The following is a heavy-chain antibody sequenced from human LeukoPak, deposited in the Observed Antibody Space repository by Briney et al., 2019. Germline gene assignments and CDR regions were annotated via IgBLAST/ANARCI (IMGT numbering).Heavy chain of an antibody. Sequence: GGSLRLSCAASGFTFSSYSMNWVRQAPGKGLEWVSSISSSSSYIYYADSVKGRFTISRDNAKNSLYLQMNSLRAEDTAMYYCARDREAAMVRGPFDYWGQGTLVTVSS. D-gene: IGHD3-10*01. CDR2: ISSSSSYI. CDR3: ARDREAAMVRGPFDY. CDR1: GFTFSSYS. V-gene: IGHV3-21*01. J-gene: IGHJ4*02.